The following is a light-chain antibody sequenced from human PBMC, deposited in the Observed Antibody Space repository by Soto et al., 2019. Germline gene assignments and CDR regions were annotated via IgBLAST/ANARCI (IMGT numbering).Light chain of an antibody. J-gene: IGKJ4*01. CDR3: QQGSNWPLT. CDR2: DAS. CDR1: QSVSSY. Sequence: EIVLTQSPATLSSSPGERATLSCRASQSVSSYLAWYQQKPGQAPRLLIYDASNRATGIPARFTGSGSGTDFTLTISSLETEDFAVYYCQQGSNWPLTFGGGTKVEIK. V-gene: IGKV3-11*01.